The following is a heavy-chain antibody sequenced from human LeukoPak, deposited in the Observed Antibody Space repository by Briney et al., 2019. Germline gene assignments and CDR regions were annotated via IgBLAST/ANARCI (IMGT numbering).Heavy chain of an antibody. Sequence: GASVNVSCKASGYTFTSYYMHWVRQAPGQGLEWVGIINPSGGSTSYAQKFQGRVTMSRDTSTSTVYLELSSLRSEDTAVYYCAREKYGADYWYFDLWGRGTLLTVSS. CDR1: GYTFTSYY. CDR2: INPSGGST. J-gene: IGHJ2*01. D-gene: IGHD4-17*01. V-gene: IGHV1-46*01. CDR3: AREKYGADYWYFDL.